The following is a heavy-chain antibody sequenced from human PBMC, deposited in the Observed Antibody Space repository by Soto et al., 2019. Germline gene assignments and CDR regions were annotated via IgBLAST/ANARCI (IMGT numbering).Heavy chain of an antibody. Sequence: QVQLVQSGAEVKKPGASVKVSRKASGYTFTSDAMHRVRQAPGQRLEWMGWINAGNGNTKYSQKFQGRVTITRDTSASTAYMELSSLRSEDTTVYYCARDLGGWTDYWGQGTLVTVSS. V-gene: IGHV1-3*01. CDR1: GYTFTSDA. CDR2: INAGNGNT. J-gene: IGHJ4*02. CDR3: ARDLGGWTDY. D-gene: IGHD6-19*01.